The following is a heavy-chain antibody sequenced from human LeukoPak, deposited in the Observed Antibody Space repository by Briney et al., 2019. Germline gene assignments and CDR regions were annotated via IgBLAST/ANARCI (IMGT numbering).Heavy chain of an antibody. CDR2: ISYDGSNK. Sequence: PGGSLRLSCAASGLSLNSYAIHWVRQAPGKGLEWVTAISYDGSNKHYADSVRGRFTISRDNSKNTLYLRMNSLRSDDTAVYYCAQGGSEIYYFYHGMDVWGRGTTVTVSS. J-gene: IGHJ6*02. V-gene: IGHV3-30*03. CDR1: GLSLNSYA. D-gene: IGHD3-10*01. CDR3: AQGGSEIYYFYHGMDV.